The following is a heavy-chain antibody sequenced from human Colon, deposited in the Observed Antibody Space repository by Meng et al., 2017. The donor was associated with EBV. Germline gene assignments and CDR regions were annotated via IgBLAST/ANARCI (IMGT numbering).Heavy chain of an antibody. J-gene: IGHJ4*02. CDR3: ARRTTVNLRSFDS. Sequence: GAGRWKRSETLSFAGAVSGGSFSGYYASWVRQAPGKGLEWIGEINHSGSTKFNPSLESRVSISVDTSENQVSLKLTSVTAADTAVYYCARRTTVNLRSFDSWGQGTLVTVSS. CDR1: GGSFSGYY. CDR2: INHSGST. V-gene: IGHV4-34*01. D-gene: IGHD4-17*01.